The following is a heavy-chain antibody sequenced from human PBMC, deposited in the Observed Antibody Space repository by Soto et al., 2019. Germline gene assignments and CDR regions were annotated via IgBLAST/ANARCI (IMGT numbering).Heavy chain of an antibody. J-gene: IGHJ6*02. CDR3: ARSGTPTDIVVVPAEGIPYYYYGMDV. CDR1: GGTFSSYA. Sequence: ASVKVSCKASGGTFSSYAISWVRQAPGQGLEWMGGIIPIFGTANYAQKFQGRVTITADESTSTAYMELSSLRSEDTAVYYCARSGTPTDIVVVPAEGIPYYYYGMDVWGQGTTVTVSS. V-gene: IGHV1-69*13. CDR2: IIPIFGTA. D-gene: IGHD2-2*01.